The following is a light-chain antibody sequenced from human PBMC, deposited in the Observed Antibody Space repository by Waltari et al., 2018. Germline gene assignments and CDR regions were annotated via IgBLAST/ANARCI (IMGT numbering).Light chain of an antibody. CDR2: LVS. CDR3: MQARQTPWT. CDR1: QSLLHSSGHTF. V-gene: IGKV2-28*01. Sequence: DIVMTQSPLSLYVTPGEPASISCRSSQSLLHSSGHTFLDWYLQKPGQSPQLLIYLVSNRASGVPDRFSGSGSGKDFTLKISRVEAEDVGVYFCMQARQTPWTFGQGTKVEIK. J-gene: IGKJ1*01.